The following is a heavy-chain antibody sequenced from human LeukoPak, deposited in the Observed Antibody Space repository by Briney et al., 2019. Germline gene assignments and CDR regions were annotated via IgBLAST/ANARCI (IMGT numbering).Heavy chain of an antibody. V-gene: IGHV1-8*03. J-gene: IGHJ3*02. D-gene: IGHD6-19*01. CDR1: GYTFTSYD. CDR3: AIRMSIAVAAARAFDI. Sequence: ASVTVSCKASGYTFTSYDINWVRQAPGQGLEWMGWMNPNSGNTGYAQKFQGRVTITRNTSISTAYMELSSLRSEDTAVYYCAIRMSIAVAAARAFDIWGQGTMVTVSS. CDR2: MNPNSGNT.